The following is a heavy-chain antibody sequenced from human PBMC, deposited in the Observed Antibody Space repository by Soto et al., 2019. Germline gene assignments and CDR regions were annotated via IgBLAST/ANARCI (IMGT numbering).Heavy chain of an antibody. CDR2: IYHSGST. D-gene: IGHD1-26*01. CDR3: ARASSAPPVGNWFDP. J-gene: IGHJ5*02. CDR1: GGSISSSGYS. Sequence: TLSLTCAVSGGSISSSGYSWSWIRQPPVKGLEWIGYIYHSGSTHYNPSLKSRVTISVDRSKNQFSLKLSSVTAADTAVYYCARASSAPPVGNWFDPWGEGTLVNVSS. V-gene: IGHV4-30-2*01.